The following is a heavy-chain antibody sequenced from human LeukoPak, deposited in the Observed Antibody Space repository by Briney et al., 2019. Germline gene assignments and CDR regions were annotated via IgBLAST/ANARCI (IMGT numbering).Heavy chain of an antibody. V-gene: IGHV3-7*01. J-gene: IGHJ4*02. CDR3: ATGLFHFDY. CDR1: GFTFSSYW. D-gene: IGHD2-21*01. CDR2: IEEDGSEK. Sequence: TGGSLRLSCATSGFTFSSYWMSWVRQAPGKGLEWVANIEEDGSEKYYVDSVKGRFTISRDNAKNSLYLQMNSLRAEDTAVYYCATGLFHFDYWGQGTLVTV.